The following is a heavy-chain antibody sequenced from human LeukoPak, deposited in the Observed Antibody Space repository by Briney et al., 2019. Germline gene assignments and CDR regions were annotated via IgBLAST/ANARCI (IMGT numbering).Heavy chain of an antibody. V-gene: IGHV3-15*04. CDR2: IESSTDGGTT. D-gene: IGHD3-3*01. Sequence: GGSLRLSCAASGPTFRNAFMNWVRQAPGKGLEWVGRIESSTDGGTTDYAAHVKGRFTMSRDDSKNTLYLQMNNVKTEDTGVYYCTTSPGITVFGVVTDYWGQGTLVIVSS. CDR1: GPTFRNAF. J-gene: IGHJ4*02. CDR3: TTSPGITVFGVVTDY.